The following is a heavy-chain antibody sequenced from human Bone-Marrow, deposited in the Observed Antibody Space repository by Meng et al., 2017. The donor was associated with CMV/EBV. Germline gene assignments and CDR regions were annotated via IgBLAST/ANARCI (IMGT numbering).Heavy chain of an antibody. CDR3: ARVEGVWLELRRSVWFDP. Sequence: GSFSGYYWSWIRQPPGKGLEWIGEINHSGSTNYNPSLKSRVTISVDTSKNQFSLKLSSVPAADTAVYYCARVEGVWLELRRSVWFDPWGQGTLVTVSS. J-gene: IGHJ5*02. D-gene: IGHD1-7*01. V-gene: IGHV4-34*01. CDR2: INHSGST. CDR1: GSFSGYY.